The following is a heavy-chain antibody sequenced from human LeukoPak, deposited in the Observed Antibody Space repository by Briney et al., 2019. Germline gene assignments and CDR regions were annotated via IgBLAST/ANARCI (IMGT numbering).Heavy chain of an antibody. V-gene: IGHV3-7*01. J-gene: IGHJ4*02. D-gene: IGHD4/OR15-4a*01. CDR3: ARDNYGAYTY. CDR2: IKEDGSDK. Sequence: GGSLRLSCVASGFSFSNYWMSWVRQAPGKGLEWVATIKEDGSDKSYVDSVKGRFTISRDNAKNSLYLQMNSLRVEDTAVYYCARDNYGAYTYWGQGTLVTVSS. CDR1: GFSFSNYW.